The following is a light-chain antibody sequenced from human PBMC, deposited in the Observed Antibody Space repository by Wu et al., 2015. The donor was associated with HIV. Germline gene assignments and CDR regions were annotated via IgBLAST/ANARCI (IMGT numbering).Light chain of an antibody. J-gene: IGKJ1*01. V-gene: IGKV3-15*01. CDR3: QRYNNWPSWT. Sequence: EIVMTQFPATLSVSPGERATLSCRASQSVSSNLAWYQQKPGQAPRLLIYGASTRATSIPARFSGSGSGTEFTLTISSMQSEDFAVYYCQRYNNWPSWTFGQGTKVEIK. CDR1: QSVSSN. CDR2: GAS.